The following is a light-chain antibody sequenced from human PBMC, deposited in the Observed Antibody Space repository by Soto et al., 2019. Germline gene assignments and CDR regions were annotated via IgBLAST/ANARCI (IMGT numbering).Light chain of an antibody. CDR1: QSITSW. Sequence: DIQMTQSPSTLSASVGDRVIITCRASQSITSWLAWYQQKPGKAPKLLIYSASNLDTGVPSRFSGSGSGTDFTLTITSLQADDFATYYCQQFSSSSRTFGQGTKV. CDR3: QQFSSSSRT. V-gene: IGKV1-5*01. J-gene: IGKJ1*01. CDR2: SAS.